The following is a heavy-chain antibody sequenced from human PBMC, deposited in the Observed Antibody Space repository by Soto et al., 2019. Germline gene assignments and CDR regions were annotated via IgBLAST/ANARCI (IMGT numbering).Heavy chain of an antibody. J-gene: IGHJ3*02. V-gene: IGHV1-69*13. CDR2: IIPIFGTA. CDR1: GGTFSSYA. D-gene: IGHD2-21*02. Sequence: SVKVSCKASGGTFSSYAISWVRQAPGQGLEWMGGIIPIFGTANYAQKFQGRVTITAGESTSTAYMELSSLRSEDTAVYYCASRSAYCGGDCYSGDAFDIWGQGTMVTVSS. CDR3: ASRSAYCGGDCYSGDAFDI.